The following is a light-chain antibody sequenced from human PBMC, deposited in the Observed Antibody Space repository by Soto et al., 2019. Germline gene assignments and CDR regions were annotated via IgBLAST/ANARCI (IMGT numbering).Light chain of an antibody. V-gene: IGKV3-20*01. CDR1: QRVSSGI. Sequence: VMTQSPVTLSLSPGERATLSCSASQRVSSGILAWYQQKPGLAPRLLIFGATSSAGGSPDRFSGSGSGTDFTLTISRLEPEDFAVYFCHQYGSPPPWTFGQGTRVEIK. J-gene: IGKJ1*01. CDR2: GAT. CDR3: HQYGSPPPWT.